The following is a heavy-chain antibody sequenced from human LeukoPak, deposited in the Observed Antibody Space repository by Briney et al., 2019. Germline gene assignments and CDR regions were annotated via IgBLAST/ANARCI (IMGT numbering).Heavy chain of an antibody. CDR1: GDRVSSNSAA. D-gene: IGHD6-13*01. CDR2: TYYRSKWYY. V-gene: IGHV6-1*01. J-gene: IGHJ4*02. Sequence: SQTLSLTCVISGDRVSSNSAAWTWIRQSPSRGLEWLGRTYYRSKWYYDYAVSVKSRITLNPDTSKNQFSLQLNSVTPEDTAVYYCARKIAAAGKGNFDYWGQGTLVTVSS. CDR3: ARKIAAAGKGNFDY.